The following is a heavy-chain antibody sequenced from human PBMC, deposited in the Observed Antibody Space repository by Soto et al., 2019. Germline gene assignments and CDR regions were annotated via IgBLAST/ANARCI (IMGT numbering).Heavy chain of an antibody. V-gene: IGHV3-23*01. D-gene: IGHD1-26*01. J-gene: IGHJ3*02. CDR2: LTGSGGST. CDR1: GFTFSSYA. CDR3: AEDSSGNPFDAFDI. Sequence: PGGSLRLSCAASGFTFSSYAMSWVRQAPGKGLEWVSALTGSGGSTYYADSVKGRFTISRDNSKNTLYLQTNSLRAEDTAVYYCAEDSSGNPFDAFDIWGQGTMVTVSS.